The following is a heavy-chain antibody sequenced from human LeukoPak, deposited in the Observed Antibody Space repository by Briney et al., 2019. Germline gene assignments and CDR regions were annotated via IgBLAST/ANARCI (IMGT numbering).Heavy chain of an antibody. J-gene: IGHJ4*02. CDR1: GFTFSSYE. CDR2: ISSSGSTI. D-gene: IGHD2-21*02. Sequence: AGSLRLSCAASGFTFSSYEMNWVRQAPGKGLDWVSYISSSGSTIYYADSVKGRFTISRDNAKNSLYLQMNSLRAEDTAVYYCARDLGDYSFDYWGQGTLVTVSS. V-gene: IGHV3-48*03. CDR3: ARDLGDYSFDY.